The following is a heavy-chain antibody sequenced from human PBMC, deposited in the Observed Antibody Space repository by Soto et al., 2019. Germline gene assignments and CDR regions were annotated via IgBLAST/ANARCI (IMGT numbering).Heavy chain of an antibody. CDR1: GGSITDYS. CDR3: ARDQGVVVTADNWFDP. Sequence: PSETLSLTCTVSGGSITDYSWVWVRQPAGEGLEWIGRIFSSVSTNYNPSQKGRTTMSLDTSKNQFSLKLNSATATDTAVYFCARDQGVVVTADNWFDPWGQGILVTVSS. CDR2: IFSSVST. J-gene: IGHJ5*02. V-gene: IGHV4-4*07. D-gene: IGHD2-21*02.